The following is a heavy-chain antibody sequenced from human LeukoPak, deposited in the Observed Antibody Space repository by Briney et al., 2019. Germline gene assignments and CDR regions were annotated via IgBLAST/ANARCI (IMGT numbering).Heavy chain of an antibody. D-gene: IGHD3-10*01. V-gene: IGHV4-39*01. CDR1: GGSISSSSHY. CDR3: ARHNYGSGSYYYYYMDV. Sequence: SETLSLTCTVSGGSISSSSHYWGWIRQPPGKGLEWIGSVYYSGSTYCNPSLTSRVTISVDRSNNQFSLNLSSVTAADTAVYYCARHNYGSGSYYYYYMDVWGKGTTVTVSS. CDR2: VYYSGST. J-gene: IGHJ6*03.